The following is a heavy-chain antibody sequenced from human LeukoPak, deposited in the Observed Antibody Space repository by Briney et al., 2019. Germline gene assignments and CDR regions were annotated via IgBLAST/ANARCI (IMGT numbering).Heavy chain of an antibody. CDR3: AKDLTTVTKGYFDY. V-gene: IGHV3-30*02. CDR1: GFTFSNYG. CDR2: IRYDGSNK. J-gene: IGHJ4*02. D-gene: IGHD4-17*01. Sequence: GGSLRLSCAASGFTFSNYGMHWVRQAPGKGLEWVAFIRYDGSNKYYADSVKGRFTISRDNSKNTLYLQMNSLRAEDTAVYYCAKDLTTVTKGYFDYWGQGTLVTVSP.